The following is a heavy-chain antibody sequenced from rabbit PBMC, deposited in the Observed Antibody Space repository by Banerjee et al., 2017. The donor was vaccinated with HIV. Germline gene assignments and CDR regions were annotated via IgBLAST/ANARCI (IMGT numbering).Heavy chain of an antibody. D-gene: IGHD4-2*01. J-gene: IGHJ4*01. Sequence: QEQLVESGGGLVQPEGSLTLTCTASGFSFSSSYYMCWVRQAPGKGLEWSACIHTDSSGTTRYASWAKGRFTISSHNAQNTLYLQLNSLTAADTATYFCVRGDDYAGDGYELWGPGTLVTVS. CDR1: GFSFSSSYY. CDR2: IHTDSSGTT. CDR3: VRGDDYAGDGYEL. V-gene: IGHV1S45*01.